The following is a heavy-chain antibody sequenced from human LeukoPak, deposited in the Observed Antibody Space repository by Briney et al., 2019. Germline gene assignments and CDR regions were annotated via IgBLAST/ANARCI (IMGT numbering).Heavy chain of an antibody. CDR2: IYHSGIT. Sequence: SETLSLTCAVSGGSISSSHWWSWVRQPPGKGLEWIADIYHSGITNYNPSLKSRVTISIDKSKNQFSLKLSSMTAADTAVYYCARGLVIAVTGWGQWELPPAGHDSWGQGTLVTVSS. D-gene: IGHD1-26*01. CDR1: GGSISSSHW. CDR3: ARGLVIAVTGWGQWELPPAGHDS. J-gene: IGHJ4*02. V-gene: IGHV4-4*02.